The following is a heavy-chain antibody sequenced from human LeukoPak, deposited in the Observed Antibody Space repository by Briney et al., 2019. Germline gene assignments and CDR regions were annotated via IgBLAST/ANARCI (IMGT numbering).Heavy chain of an antibody. CDR3: ARGYGDVSFDY. CDR1: GGTFSSYA. Sequence: ASVKVSCKASGGTFSSYAISWVRQAPGQGLEWMGRINPNSGGTNYAQKFQGRVTMTRDTSISTAYMELSRLRSDDTAVYYCARGYGDVSFDYWGQGTLVTVSS. CDR2: INPNSGGT. V-gene: IGHV1-2*06. J-gene: IGHJ4*02. D-gene: IGHD4-17*01.